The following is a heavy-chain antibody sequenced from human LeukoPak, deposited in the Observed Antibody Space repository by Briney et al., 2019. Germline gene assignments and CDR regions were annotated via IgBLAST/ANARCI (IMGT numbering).Heavy chain of an antibody. Sequence: GAPLKDSCKVSGYTLTELSMHWVRQAPGKGLEWRGGFDPEDGETIYAQKFQGRVSMTEDTSTDTAYMELSSLRSEDTAVYYCAIGGPYYYGSGPSPLYYYMDVWGKGTTVTVSS. CDR2: FDPEDGET. CDR3: AIGGPYYYGSGPSPLYYYMDV. V-gene: IGHV1-24*01. CDR1: GYTLTELS. D-gene: IGHD3-10*01. J-gene: IGHJ6*03.